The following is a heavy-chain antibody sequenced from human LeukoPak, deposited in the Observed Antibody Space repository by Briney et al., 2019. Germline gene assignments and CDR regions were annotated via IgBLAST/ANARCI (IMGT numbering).Heavy chain of an antibody. Sequence: GASVKVSCKASGYTFTSYGISWVRQAPGQGLEWMGWISAYNGNTNYAQKLQGRVTMTTDTSTSTAYMELRSLRSDDTAVCYCARAYCSGGSCYFDYWGQGTLVTVSS. J-gene: IGHJ4*02. CDR1: GYTFTSYG. CDR3: ARAYCSGGSCYFDY. D-gene: IGHD2-15*01. CDR2: ISAYNGNT. V-gene: IGHV1-18*01.